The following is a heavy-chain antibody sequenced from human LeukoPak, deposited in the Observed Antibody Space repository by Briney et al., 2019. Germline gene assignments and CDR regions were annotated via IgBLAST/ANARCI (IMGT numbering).Heavy chain of an antibody. Sequence: GGSLRLSCAVSGFTVSGNYMSWVRQAPGKGLEWVSLIYSGGTTYYADSVKGRFTICRDNSKNTLYLQMNSLRAEDTAVYYGARRGGGYSHPYDYWGQGILVTVSS. CDR3: ARRGGGYSHPYDY. J-gene: IGHJ4*02. CDR1: GFTVSGNY. D-gene: IGHD4-23*01. V-gene: IGHV3-53*01. CDR2: IYSGGTT.